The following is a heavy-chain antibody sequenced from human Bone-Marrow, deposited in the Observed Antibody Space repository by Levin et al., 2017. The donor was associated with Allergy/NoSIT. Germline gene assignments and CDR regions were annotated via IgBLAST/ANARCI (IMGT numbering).Heavy chain of an antibody. J-gene: IGHJ4*02. CDR1: GFTFSSYE. CDR3: ARQLGNFWSGYNYFDY. V-gene: IGHV3-48*03. CDR2: IGSSGSTI. Sequence: HAGGSLRLSCAASGFTFSSYEMNWVRQAPGKGLEWVSYIGSSGSTIYYADSVKGRFTISRDNAKNSLYLQMNSLRAEDTAVYYCARQLGNFWSGYNYFDYWGQGTLVTVSS. D-gene: IGHD3-3*01.